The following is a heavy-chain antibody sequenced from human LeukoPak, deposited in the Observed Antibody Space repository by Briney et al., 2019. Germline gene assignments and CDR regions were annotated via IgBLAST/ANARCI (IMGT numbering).Heavy chain of an antibody. CDR3: ARDRDYYYGSGSYYLGPSDY. J-gene: IGHJ4*02. V-gene: IGHV3-30*04. CDR1: GFTFSMYA. CDR2: ISYDGSNK. D-gene: IGHD3-10*01. Sequence: PGGSLRLSCAASGFTFSMYAMYWVRQAPGKGLEWVAVISYDGSNKYYGDSVKGRFTIPRDNSKNTLYLQMNSLRAEDTALYYCARDRDYYYGSGSYYLGPSDYWGQGTLVTVSS.